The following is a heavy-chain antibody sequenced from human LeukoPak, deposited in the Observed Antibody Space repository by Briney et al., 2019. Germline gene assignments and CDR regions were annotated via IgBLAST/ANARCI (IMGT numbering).Heavy chain of an antibody. D-gene: IGHD6-19*01. J-gene: IGHJ4*02. CDR2: ISGDGGHT. CDR3: AKVRQWLVGHVLPCFDY. Sequence: GGTLRLSCAASGFTFSSSAMSWVRQAPGEGLEGVSTISGDGGHTYFADSVKGRFTISRDNSKNTLYIQMNSMRVEDTAVYYCAKVRQWLVGHVLPCFDYWGQGTLVTVSS. V-gene: IGHV3-23*01. CDR1: GFTFSSSA.